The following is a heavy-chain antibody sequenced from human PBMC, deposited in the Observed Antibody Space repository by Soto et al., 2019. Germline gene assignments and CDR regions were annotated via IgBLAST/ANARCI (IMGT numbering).Heavy chain of an antibody. CDR2: IKSKTDDATT. V-gene: IGHV3-15*01. CDR3: TADIPYYDSSGYQRGGAFDI. Sequence: GGSLRLSCAASGFTFSNAWMSWVRQAPGKGLEWGGRIKSKTDDATTDKDARVNGRFTISRDDLKNALYLQMNSLKTEDTAVYYCTADIPYYDSSGYQRGGAFDIWGQGTMVTGS. J-gene: IGHJ3*02. CDR1: GFTFSNAW. D-gene: IGHD3-22*01.